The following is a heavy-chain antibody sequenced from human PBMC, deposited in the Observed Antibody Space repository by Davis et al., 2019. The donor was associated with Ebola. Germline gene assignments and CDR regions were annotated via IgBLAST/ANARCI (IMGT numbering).Heavy chain of an antibody. CDR1: GYTFTGYY. CDR3: ARVRGSYCSGGSCYSYYFDY. Sequence: ASVKVSCKASGYTFTGYYMHWVRQAPGQGLEWMGWINPNSGGTNYAQKFQGWVTMTRDTSISTAYMEMSRLRSDDTAVYYCARVRGSYCSGGSCYSYYFDYWGQGTLVTVSS. J-gene: IGHJ4*02. CDR2: INPNSGGT. D-gene: IGHD2-15*01. V-gene: IGHV1-2*04.